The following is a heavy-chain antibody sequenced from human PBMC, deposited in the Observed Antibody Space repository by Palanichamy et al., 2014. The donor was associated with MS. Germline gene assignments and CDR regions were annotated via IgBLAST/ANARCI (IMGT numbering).Heavy chain of an antibody. V-gene: IGHV2-5*02. CDR1: GFSLTTSGVG. Sequence: QITLRESGPTRVKPTQTLTLTCTFSGFSLTTSGVGVGWIRQPPEKALECLAFIYWDDDKRYSPSLKSRLTITKDTSKNQVVLTMTNVDPADTATYFCAHRLPGTSGWDTGVFDYWGQGALVSASS. J-gene: IGHJ4*02. CDR3: AHRLPGTSGWDTGVFDY. CDR2: IYWDDDK. D-gene: IGHD6-19*01.